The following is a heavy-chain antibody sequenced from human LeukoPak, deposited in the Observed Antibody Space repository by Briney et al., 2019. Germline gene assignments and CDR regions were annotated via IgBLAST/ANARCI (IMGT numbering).Heavy chain of an antibody. CDR3: ARSSGSGSYYFDY. CDR2: IYYSGST. J-gene: IGHJ4*02. D-gene: IGHD3-10*01. V-gene: IGHV4-39*01. CDR1: GGSISSSSYY. Sequence: SETLSLTCTVSGGSISSSSYYWGWIRQPPGKGLEWIGSIYYSGSTYYNPSLKSRVTISVDTSKNQFSLKLSSVTAADTAVYYCARSSGSGSYYFDYWGQGTLVTVSS.